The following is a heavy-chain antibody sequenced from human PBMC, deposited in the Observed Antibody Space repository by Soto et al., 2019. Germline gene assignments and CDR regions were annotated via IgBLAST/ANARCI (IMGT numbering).Heavy chain of an antibody. D-gene: IGHD2-8*01. CDR3: ARDPYHVLMVNAPNLYGMDV. Sequence: QVQLVQSGAEVKKPGASVKVSCKASGYTFTTYDISWVRQAPGQGLEWMGRISTYNGNTNYPQSLQGRLTRATDTSTTTAYMELRNLRSDDPAVYYCARDPYHVLMVNAPNLYGMDVWGQGTTVTVSS. J-gene: IGHJ6*02. CDR1: GYTFTTYD. CDR2: ISTYNGNT. V-gene: IGHV1-18*01.